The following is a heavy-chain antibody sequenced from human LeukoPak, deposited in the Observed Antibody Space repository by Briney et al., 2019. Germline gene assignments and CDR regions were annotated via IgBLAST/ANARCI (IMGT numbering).Heavy chain of an antibody. CDR2: IYYSGST. J-gene: IGHJ4*02. V-gene: IGHV4-59*01. CDR1: GGSISSYY. Sequence: PSETLSLTCTVSGGSISSYYWSWIRQPPGKGLEWIGYIYYSGSTNYNPSLKSRVTISADTSKNQFSLKLSFVTAADTAVYYCARGRLARDYFDYWGQGTLVTVSS. CDR3: ARGRLARDYFDY. D-gene: IGHD1-26*01.